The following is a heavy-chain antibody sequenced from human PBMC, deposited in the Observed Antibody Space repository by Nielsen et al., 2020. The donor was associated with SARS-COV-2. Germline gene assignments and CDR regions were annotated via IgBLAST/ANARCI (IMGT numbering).Heavy chain of an antibody. V-gene: IGHV3-53*01. CDR3: ARGSAPRYFQH. CDR1: GFTVSSNY. J-gene: IGHJ1*01. CDR2: IYSGGST. Sequence: GSLRLSCAASGFTVSSNYMSWVRQAPGKGLEWVSVIYSGGSTYYADSVKGRFTISRDNSKNTLYLQMNSLRAEDTAVYYCARGSAPRYFQHWGQGTLVTVSS. D-gene: IGHD2-15*01.